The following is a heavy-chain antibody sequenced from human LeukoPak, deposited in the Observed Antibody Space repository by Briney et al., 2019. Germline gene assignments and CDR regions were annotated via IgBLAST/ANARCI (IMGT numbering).Heavy chain of an antibody. J-gene: IGHJ4*02. D-gene: IGHD6-13*01. CDR3: ARLFVPGVAATDYPR. Sequence: SETLSLTCTVSGGSIRTYHWSWIRQPPGKGLEWIGYIFYSGSTSYNTSLKSRLTISIDTSKNQFSLSLSSVTAADTAVYYCARLFVPGVAATDYPRWGQGTLVTVSS. CDR2: IFYSGST. V-gene: IGHV4-59*08. CDR1: GGSIRTYH.